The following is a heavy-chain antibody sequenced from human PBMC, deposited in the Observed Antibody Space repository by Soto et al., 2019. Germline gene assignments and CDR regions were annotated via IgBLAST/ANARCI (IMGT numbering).Heavy chain of an antibody. CDR2: INPNSGGT. D-gene: IGHD6-19*01. Sequence: EASVKVSCKASGYTFTGYYMHWVRQAPGQGLEWMGWINPNSGGTNYAQKFQGWVTMTRDTSISTAYMELSRPRSDDTAVYYCARDVSGAGTPDYYYYGMDVWGQGTTVTVSS. CDR1: GYTFTGYY. J-gene: IGHJ6*02. V-gene: IGHV1-2*04. CDR3: ARDVSGAGTPDYYYYGMDV.